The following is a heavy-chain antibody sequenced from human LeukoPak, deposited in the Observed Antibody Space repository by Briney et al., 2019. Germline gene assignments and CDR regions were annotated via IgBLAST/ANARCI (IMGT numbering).Heavy chain of an antibody. Sequence: GGSLRLSCAASGFTFSSCGMHWVRQAPGRGLEWVSSISSGSNYIYYADSVKGRFTSSRDSSKSTLYLQMDSLRAEDTAIYYCAKESQLSYSGTFYIDFWGQGTLVTVSS. D-gene: IGHD1-26*01. J-gene: IGHJ4*02. CDR3: AKESQLSYSGTFYIDF. V-gene: IGHV3-21*01. CDR1: GFTFSSCG. CDR2: ISSGSNYI.